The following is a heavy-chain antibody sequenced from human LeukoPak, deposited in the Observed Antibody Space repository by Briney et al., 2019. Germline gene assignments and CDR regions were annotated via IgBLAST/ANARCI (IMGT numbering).Heavy chain of an antibody. CDR1: GYTFTSYY. V-gene: IGHV1-46*01. J-gene: IGHJ3*02. Sequence: ASVKVSCKASGYTFTSYYMHWVRQAPGQGLEWVGIINPSGGSTSYAQKFQGRVTMTRDTSTSTAYMELSRLRSVDTAVYYCAGEDNSSGYRPFDIWGQGTMVTVPS. CDR2: INPSGGST. D-gene: IGHD3-22*01. CDR3: AGEDNSSGYRPFDI.